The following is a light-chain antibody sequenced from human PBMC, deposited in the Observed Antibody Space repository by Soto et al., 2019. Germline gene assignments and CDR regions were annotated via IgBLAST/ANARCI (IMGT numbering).Light chain of an antibody. J-gene: IGKJ4*01. CDR3: QQLKRYPLT. Sequence: DIQLTQSPSFLSASVGDRVTITCRANQGISSYLGWYQQKPGKAPKLLIYDAATLQSGVPSRFSGSGSGTDFTLTITSLQPEDFATYYCQQLKRYPLTFGGGTRWIS. V-gene: IGKV1-9*01. CDR1: QGISSY. CDR2: DAA.